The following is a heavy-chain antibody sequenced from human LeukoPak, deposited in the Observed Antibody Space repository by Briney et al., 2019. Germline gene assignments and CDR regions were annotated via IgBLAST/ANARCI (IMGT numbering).Heavy chain of an antibody. CDR1: GFTVSSNY. CDR2: IREDGTEK. J-gene: IGHJ4*02. CDR3: ARHVGISF. Sequence: GGSLRLSCAASGFTVSSNYMTWVRQAPGKGLEWVANIREDGTEKNYVDSVKGRFTISRDNAKNSLFLQMSNLRDDDTAIYYCARHVGISFWGQGTLVTVSS. V-gene: IGHV3-7*01. D-gene: IGHD7-27*01.